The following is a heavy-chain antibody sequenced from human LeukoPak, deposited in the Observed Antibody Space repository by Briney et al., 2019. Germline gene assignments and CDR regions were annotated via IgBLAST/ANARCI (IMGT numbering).Heavy chain of an antibody. CDR2: TYYSGTT. V-gene: IGHV4-4*02. J-gene: IGHJ4*02. CDR1: GDSISSNHW. D-gene: IGHD3-3*01. CDR3: ARYTSGYYTNYYFDS. Sequence: PSGTLSLTCAVSGDSISSNHWWNWVRQSPGKGLEWIGETYYSGTTNYNPSLRSRVTMSLDKSKNQFSLNLSSVTAADTAVYYCARYTSGYYTNYYFDSWGQGTLVTVSS.